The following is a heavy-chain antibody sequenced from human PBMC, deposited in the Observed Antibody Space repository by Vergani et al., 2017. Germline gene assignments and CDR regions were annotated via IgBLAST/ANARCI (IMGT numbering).Heavy chain of an antibody. J-gene: IGHJ4*02. V-gene: IGHV4-31*03. CDR3: ASTSKAPSTMIGYFDY. CDR1: GGSISSGGYY. Sequence: QVQLQESGPGLVQPSQTLSLTCTVSGGSISSGGYYWSWIRQHPGKGLEWIGYIYYSGSTYYNPSLKSRVTISVDKSKNQFSLKLSSVTAADTAVYYCASTSKAPSTMIGYFDYWGQGTLVTVSS. CDR2: IYYSGST. D-gene: IGHD3-22*01.